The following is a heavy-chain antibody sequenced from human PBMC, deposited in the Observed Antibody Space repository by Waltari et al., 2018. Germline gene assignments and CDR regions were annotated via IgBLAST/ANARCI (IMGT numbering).Heavy chain of an antibody. CDR2: IYYSGST. CDR1: GGSISSYY. Sequence: QVQLQESGPGLVKPSETLSLTCTVSGGSISSYYWSWIRQPPGKGLEWIGYIYYSGSTNYNPSLKSRVTISVDTSKNQFSLKLSSVTAADTAVYYCARGPRGSWYFDLWGRGTLVIVSS. V-gene: IGHV4-59*01. D-gene: IGHD3-10*01. CDR3: ARGPRGSWYFDL. J-gene: IGHJ2*01.